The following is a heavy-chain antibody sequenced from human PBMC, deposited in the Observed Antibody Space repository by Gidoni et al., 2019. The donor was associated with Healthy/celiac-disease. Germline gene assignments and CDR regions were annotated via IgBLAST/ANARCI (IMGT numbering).Heavy chain of an antibody. Sequence: EVQLVESGGGLVQPGRSLRLSCTASGFTFGAYAMSWVRQAPGKGLEWVGFIRSKAYGGTTEYAASVKGRFTISRDDSKSIAYLQMNSLKTEDTAVYYCTRDLDFWSGYYQTFNYWGQGTLVTVSS. CDR3: TRDLDFWSGYYQTFNY. D-gene: IGHD3-3*01. CDR1: GFTFGAYA. J-gene: IGHJ4*02. CDR2: IRSKAYGGTT. V-gene: IGHV3-49*04.